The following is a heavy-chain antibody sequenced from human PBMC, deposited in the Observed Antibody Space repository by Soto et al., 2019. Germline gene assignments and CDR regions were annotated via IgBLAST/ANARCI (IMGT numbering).Heavy chain of an antibody. CDR1: GGTFSSYA. D-gene: IGHD3-10*01. V-gene: IGHV1-69*13. J-gene: IGHJ4*02. CDR2: IIPIFGTA. Sequence: ASVKVSCKASGGTFSSYAISWVRQAPGQGLEWMGGIIPIFGTANYAQRFQGRVTITADESTSTAYMELSSLRSEDTAVYYCARDMIGGSGSYYWSDYWGQGTLVTVSS. CDR3: ARDMIGGSGSYYWSDY.